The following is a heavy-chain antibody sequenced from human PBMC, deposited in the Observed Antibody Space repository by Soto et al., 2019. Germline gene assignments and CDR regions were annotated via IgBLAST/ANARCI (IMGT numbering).Heavy chain of an antibody. V-gene: IGHV4-39*01. CDR1: GGSISSSSYY. CDR3: ASGPYYDFWSPYEGVAFDI. J-gene: IGHJ3*02. CDR2: IYYSGST. D-gene: IGHD3-3*01. Sequence: QLQLQESGPGLVKPSETLSLTCTVSGGSISSSSYYWGWIRQPPGKGLEWIGSIYYSGSTYYNPSLKSRVTISVDTSKNQFSLKLSSVTAADTAVYYCASGPYYDFWSPYEGVAFDIWGQGTMVTVSS.